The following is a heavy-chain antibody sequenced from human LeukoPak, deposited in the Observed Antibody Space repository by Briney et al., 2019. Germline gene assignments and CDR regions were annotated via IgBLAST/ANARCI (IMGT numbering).Heavy chain of an antibody. Sequence: PGGSLRLSCAASGFTFDDYAMHWVRQAPGKGLEWVSGISWNSGSIGYADSVKGRFTISRDNSENTLYLQMNSLRVEDTAVYYCARGGEMATISDYWGQGTLVTVSS. CDR2: ISWNSGSI. V-gene: IGHV3-9*01. D-gene: IGHD5-24*01. J-gene: IGHJ4*02. CDR3: ARGGEMATISDY. CDR1: GFTFDDYA.